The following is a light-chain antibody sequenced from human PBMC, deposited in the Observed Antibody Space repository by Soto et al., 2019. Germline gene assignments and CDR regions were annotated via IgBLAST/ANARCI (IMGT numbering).Light chain of an antibody. J-gene: IGLJ2*01. Sequence: QPVLTQPPSASGTPGQRVTISCSGSSSNIGSNTVNWYQQLPGTAPKLLIYSNNQRPSGVPDRFSGSKSGTSASLAISGLQSEDEADYDCAAWDDSLSTVVFGGGTKLTVL. V-gene: IGLV1-44*01. CDR1: SSNIGSNT. CDR2: SNN. CDR3: AAWDDSLSTVV.